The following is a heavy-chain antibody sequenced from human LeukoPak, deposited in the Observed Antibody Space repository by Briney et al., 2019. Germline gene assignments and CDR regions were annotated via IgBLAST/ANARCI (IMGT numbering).Heavy chain of an antibody. J-gene: IGHJ4*02. V-gene: IGHV3-74*01. CDR2: INNDGVST. CDR1: GFTLSSYW. Sequence: GGSLRLSCATSGFTLSSYWMHWVRQVPGKGLEWLSRINNDGVSTSYADSVKGRFTISRDNSKNTLYLQMNSLRAEDTAVYYCAKVRFLEWLALEYWGQGTLVTVSS. D-gene: IGHD3-3*01. CDR3: AKVRFLEWLALEY.